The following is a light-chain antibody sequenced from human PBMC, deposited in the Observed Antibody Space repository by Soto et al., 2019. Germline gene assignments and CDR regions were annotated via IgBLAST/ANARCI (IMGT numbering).Light chain of an antibody. CDR2: GES. CDR3: QKRSNWPIT. Sequence: EIVMTQSPATLSVSPGERATLSCRASQSVSSNLAWYQQKPGQAPRLIIYGESTRATGIPDRFSGSGSETDLNLTISRLEPEDFAVYYCQKRSNWPITCGQGTRLEIK. V-gene: IGKV3-15*01. CDR1: QSVSSN. J-gene: IGKJ5*01.